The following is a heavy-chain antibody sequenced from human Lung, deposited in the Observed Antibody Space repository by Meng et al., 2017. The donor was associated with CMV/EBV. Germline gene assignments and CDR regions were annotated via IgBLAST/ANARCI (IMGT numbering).Heavy chain of an antibody. V-gene: IGHV4-39*01. CDR2: IYYSENT. D-gene: IGHD3-3*01. CDR3: ARHLGVGAYYDFWSGYSYYFDY. CDR1: GGSISSSSYY. J-gene: IGHJ4*02. Sequence: SETLSLTXTVSGGSISSSSYYWGWIRQPPGKGLEWIGSIYYSENTYYNPSLKSRVTIFVDTSENQFSLKLTSVTAADTAVYYCARHLGVGAYYDFWSGYSYYFDYWGQGTLVTVSS.